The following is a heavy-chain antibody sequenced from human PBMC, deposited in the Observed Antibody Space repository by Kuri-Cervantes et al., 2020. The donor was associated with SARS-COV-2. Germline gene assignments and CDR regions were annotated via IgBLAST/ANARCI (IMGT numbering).Heavy chain of an antibody. J-gene: IGHJ4*02. V-gene: IGHV3-21*01. D-gene: IGHD4-17*01. CDR1: GFTFSSYS. CDR2: ISSSSSYI. Sequence: GESLKISCAASGFTFSSYSMNWVRQAPGKGLEWVSSISSSSSYIYYADSVKGRFTISRDNAKNSLYLQMKSLRDEDTAIYYCAKDPRTTVTTFLFDYWGQGTLVTVSS. CDR3: AKDPRTTVTTFLFDY.